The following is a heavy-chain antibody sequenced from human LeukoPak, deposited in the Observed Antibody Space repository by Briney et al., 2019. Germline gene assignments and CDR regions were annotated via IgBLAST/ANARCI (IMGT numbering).Heavy chain of an antibody. CDR3: ARVGYSSGWYGWFDP. Sequence: PGGSLRLSCAASGFTFSTYGMHWVRQAPGKGLEWVAVVWYDGSNIHYVDSVKGRFTISRDNAKNSLFLQMNSLRAEDTAVYYCARVGYSSGWYGWFDPWGQGTLVTVSS. D-gene: IGHD6-19*01. CDR1: GFTFSTYG. CDR2: VWYDGSNI. J-gene: IGHJ5*02. V-gene: IGHV3-33*01.